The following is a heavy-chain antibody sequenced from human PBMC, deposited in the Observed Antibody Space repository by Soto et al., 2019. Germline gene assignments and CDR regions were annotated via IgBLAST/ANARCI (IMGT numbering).Heavy chain of an antibody. Sequence: SETLSLTCTVSGGSISSGGYYWSWIRQHPGKGLEWIGYIYYSGSTYYNPSLKSRVTISVDTSKNQFSLKLRSMTAADTAVFYCARDRRDMVRGVLFDYWGQGTLVTVSS. CDR3: ARDRRDMVRGVLFDY. J-gene: IGHJ4*02. CDR2: IYYSGST. D-gene: IGHD3-10*01. CDR1: GGSISSGGYY. V-gene: IGHV4-31*03.